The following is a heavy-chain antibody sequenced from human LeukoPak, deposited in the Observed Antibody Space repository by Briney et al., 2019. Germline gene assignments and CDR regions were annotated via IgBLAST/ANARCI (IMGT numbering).Heavy chain of an antibody. CDR2: IIPIFGTA. CDR3: ATPYTGGSYPTFDY. J-gene: IGHJ4*02. Sequence: ASVKVSCKASGGTFSSYAISWVRQAPGQGLEWMGRIIPIFGTANYAQKFQGRVTITTDESTSTAYMELSSLRSEDTAVYYCATPYTGGSYPTFDYWGQGTLVTVSS. V-gene: IGHV1-69*05. D-gene: IGHD1-26*01. CDR1: GGTFSSYA.